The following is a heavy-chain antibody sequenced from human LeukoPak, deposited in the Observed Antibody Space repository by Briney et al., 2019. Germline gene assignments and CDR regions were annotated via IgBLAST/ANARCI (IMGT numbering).Heavy chain of an antibody. CDR3: AKDSDIVVVPAAMNG. V-gene: IGHV3-30*18. CDR2: ISYEGSDK. Sequence: PGGSLTLSCAASGFTFRNYGMHWVRQAPGKGLEWVAVISYEGSDKYYADSVKGRFTISRDNSKNTLYLKMNSRRAEDTAVYYCAKDSDIVVVPAAMNGWGQGTLVTVSS. D-gene: IGHD2-2*01. J-gene: IGHJ4*02. CDR1: GFTFRNYG.